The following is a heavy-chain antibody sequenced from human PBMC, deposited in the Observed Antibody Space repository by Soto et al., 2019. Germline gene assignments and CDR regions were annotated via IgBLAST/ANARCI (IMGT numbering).Heavy chain of an antibody. Sequence: PGESLKISCKGSGYSFTSYCISWVLQMPGKGLEWMGRIDPSDSYTNYSPSFQGHVTISADKSISTAYLQWSSLKASDTAMYYCARYVLLWFGETPYYYGMDVWGQGTTVTVSS. J-gene: IGHJ6*02. D-gene: IGHD3-10*01. CDR1: GYSFTSYC. CDR3: ARYVLLWFGETPYYYGMDV. CDR2: IDPSDSYT. V-gene: IGHV5-10-1*01.